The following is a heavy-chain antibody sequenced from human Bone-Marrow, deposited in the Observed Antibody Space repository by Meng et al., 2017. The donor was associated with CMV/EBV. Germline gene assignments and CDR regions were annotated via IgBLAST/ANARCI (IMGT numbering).Heavy chain of an antibody. D-gene: IGHD1-1*01. CDR2: ISSSSSTI. J-gene: IGHJ4*02. CDR3: ARCEWNDAFDY. Sequence: GESLKISCAASGFTFSSYSMNWVRQAPGKGLEWVSYISSSSSTIYYADSVKGRFTISRDNAKSSLYLQMNSLRAEDTAVYYCARCEWNDAFDYWGQGTLVTVSS. V-gene: IGHV3-48*04. CDR1: GFTFSSYS.